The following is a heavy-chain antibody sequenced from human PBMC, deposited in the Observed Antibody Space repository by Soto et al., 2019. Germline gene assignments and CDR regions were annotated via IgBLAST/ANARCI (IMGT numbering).Heavy chain of an antibody. V-gene: IGHV4-61*01. J-gene: IGHJ4*02. CDR3: ARGRGVLMVEYYFDY. D-gene: IGHD2-8*01. CDR1: GGSVSSGRYY. Sequence: PSETLSLTCTVSGGSVSSGRYYCSWIRQPPGKGLEWIGYIYSRGSTNYNPSLKSRVTISVDTSKNQFSLKLSSVTAADTAVYYCARGRGVLMVEYYFDYWGQGTLVTVSS. CDR2: IYSRGST.